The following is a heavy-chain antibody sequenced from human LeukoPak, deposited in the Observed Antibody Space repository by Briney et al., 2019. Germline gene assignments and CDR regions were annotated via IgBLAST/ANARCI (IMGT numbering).Heavy chain of an antibody. Sequence: ASVKVSCKASGYTFTGYSIHWVRQAPGQGLEWMGWINPNSGYTTYAQKFQGRVTMTRDTSISTAYMELSRLRSDDTAVFYCARAASSWSQGFDFWGQGTLVTVSS. CDR1: GYTFTGYS. CDR3: ARAASSWSQGFDF. J-gene: IGHJ4*02. D-gene: IGHD6-13*01. V-gene: IGHV1-2*02. CDR2: INPNSGYT.